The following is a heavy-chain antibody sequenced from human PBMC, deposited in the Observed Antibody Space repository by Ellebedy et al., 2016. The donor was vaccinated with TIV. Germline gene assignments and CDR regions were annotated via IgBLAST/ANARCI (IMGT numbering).Heavy chain of an antibody. Sequence: ASVKVSXKASNYTFTSYYMHWVRQAPGQGLEWLGIINPAGGSTSYAQKFQGRVTMTRDTSTNTVYMELSSLSSEDTAMYYCVRDSSAAGATIPLEYWGQGTLVTVSS. J-gene: IGHJ4*02. D-gene: IGHD6-13*01. V-gene: IGHV1-46*01. CDR2: INPAGGST. CDR3: VRDSSAAGATIPLEY. CDR1: NYTFTSYY.